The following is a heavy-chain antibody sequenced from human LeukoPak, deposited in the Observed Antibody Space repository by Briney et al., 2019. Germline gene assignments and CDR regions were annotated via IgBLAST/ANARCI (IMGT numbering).Heavy chain of an antibody. Sequence: GGSLRLSCAASGFTFSSYAMSWVRQAPGKGLEWVSAISGSGGSTYYADSVKGRFTISRGNSKNTLYLQMNSLRAEGTAVYYCAKPPKYYYDSSGYSSYYFDYWGQGTLVTVSS. J-gene: IGHJ4*02. CDR1: GFTFSSYA. CDR2: ISGSGGST. V-gene: IGHV3-23*01. CDR3: AKPPKYYYDSSGYSSYYFDY. D-gene: IGHD3-22*01.